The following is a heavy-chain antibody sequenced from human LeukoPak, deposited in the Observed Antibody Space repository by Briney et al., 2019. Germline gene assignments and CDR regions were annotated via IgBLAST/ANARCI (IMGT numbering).Heavy chain of an antibody. CDR3: SRGYGDHSGAFDI. V-gene: IGHV4-30-2*01. Sequence: SETLSLTCAVSGGSSIVAAYSWSWIRQPPGKGLEWVGYIYHTGRTYSNPSLKSRVTVSVDRSKNQFSLKLSSVTAADTAVYYCSRGYGDHSGAFDIWGQGTMVTVSS. D-gene: IGHD4-23*01. CDR1: GGSSIVAAYS. J-gene: IGHJ3*02. CDR2: IYHTGRT.